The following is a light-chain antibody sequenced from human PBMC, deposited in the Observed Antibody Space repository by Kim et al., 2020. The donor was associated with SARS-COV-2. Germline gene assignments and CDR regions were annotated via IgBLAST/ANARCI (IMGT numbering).Light chain of an antibody. J-gene: IGLJ3*02. Sequence: SYELTQPPSVSVAPGKTARITCGGDDIGSRSVHWYQQKPGQAPILVIYYDSDRPSGIPERFSGSNSGNTATLTISRVEVGDEAAYYCQVWDSSSDHRVFG. CDR2: YDS. CDR3: QVWDSSSDHRV. CDR1: DIGSRS. V-gene: IGLV3-21*04.